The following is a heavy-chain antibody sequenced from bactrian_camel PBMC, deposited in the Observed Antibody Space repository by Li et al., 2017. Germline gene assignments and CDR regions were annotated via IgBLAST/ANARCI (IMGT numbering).Heavy chain of an antibody. CDR2: IVTGGGST. J-gene: IGHJ4*01. V-gene: IGHV3S1*01. CDR1: GYTFNTYS. Sequence: HVQLVESGGGSALAGGSVRLSCAASGYTFNTYSWFRQAPGQEREGVARIVTGGGSTYYADSVKGRFFISQDNAKSTLYLQMNSLKPEDTAVYYCAADPWLYGGSCLRILAYEYKSRGQGTQVTVS. CDR3: AADPWLYGGSCLRILAYEYKS. D-gene: IGHD2*01.